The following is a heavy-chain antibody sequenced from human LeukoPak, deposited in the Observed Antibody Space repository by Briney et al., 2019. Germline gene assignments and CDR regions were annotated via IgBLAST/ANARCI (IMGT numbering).Heavy chain of an antibody. Sequence: SETLSLTCTVSGGSISSSSYYWGWIRQPPGKGLEWIGSIYYSGSTYYNPSLKSRVTISVDTSKNQFSPKLSSVTAADTAVYYCARPYCSSTSCPFDYWGQGTLVTVSS. CDR3: ARPYCSSTSCPFDY. CDR1: GGSISSSSYY. CDR2: IYYSGST. V-gene: IGHV4-39*01. J-gene: IGHJ4*02. D-gene: IGHD2-2*01.